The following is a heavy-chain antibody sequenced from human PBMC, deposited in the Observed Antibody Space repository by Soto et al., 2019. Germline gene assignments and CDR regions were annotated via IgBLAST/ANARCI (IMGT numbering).Heavy chain of an antibody. Sequence: QVPLVQSGAEVKKPGASVKVSCKASGYTFTKYGVTWVRQVPGQGLEWMGWVTAYSGNTDYAQILQGRVTMTTDTSTSTAYMELRSLRSDDTAVYYCARVSGTSYGDYEFAYWGQGTLVTVSS. CDR2: VTAYSGNT. CDR1: GYTFTKYG. CDR3: ARVSGTSYGDYEFAY. J-gene: IGHJ4*02. V-gene: IGHV1-18*01. D-gene: IGHD4-17*01.